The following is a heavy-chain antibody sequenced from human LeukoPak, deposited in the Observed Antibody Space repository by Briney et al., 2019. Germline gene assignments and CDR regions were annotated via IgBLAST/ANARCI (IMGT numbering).Heavy chain of an antibody. J-gene: IGHJ4*02. D-gene: IGHD6-19*01. Sequence: GGSLRLSCAASGFTFSSYAMSWVRHAPGKGLEWVSAISGIGGSTYYADSVKGRFTISRDNSKNTLYLQMNSLRAEDTAVYYCAKDPRLSLGDYWGQGTLVTVSS. V-gene: IGHV3-23*01. CDR2: ISGIGGST. CDR3: AKDPRLSLGDY. CDR1: GFTFSSYA.